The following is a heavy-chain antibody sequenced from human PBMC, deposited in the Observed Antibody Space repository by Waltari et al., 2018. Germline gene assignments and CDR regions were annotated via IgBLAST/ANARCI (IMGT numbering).Heavy chain of an antibody. CDR2: IWYDGSNK. Sequence: QVQLVESGGGVVQPGRSLRLSCAASGFTFSSYGMHWVRQAPGKGLEWVAVIWYDGSNKYYADSVKGRFTISRDNSKNTLYLQMNSLRAEDTAVYYCAKDFNDYGSLEYWGQGTLVTVSS. D-gene: IGHD4-17*01. CDR3: AKDFNDYGSLEY. V-gene: IGHV3-33*06. CDR1: GFTFSSYG. J-gene: IGHJ4*02.